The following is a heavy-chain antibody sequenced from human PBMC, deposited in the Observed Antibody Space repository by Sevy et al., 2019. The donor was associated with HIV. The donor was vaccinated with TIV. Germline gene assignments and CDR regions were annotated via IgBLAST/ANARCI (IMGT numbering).Heavy chain of an antibody. D-gene: IGHD3-3*01. J-gene: IGHJ3*02. CDR1: GFTFGSYW. CDR2: ISDDGRST. V-gene: IGHV3-74*01. Sequence: GGSLRLSCGASGFTFGSYWMHWVSQVPGKGLEWVSRISDDGRSTTYADSVRGRFTISRDNAKNTLYLQMNGLRADDTAVYYCARDSVTVSGIVLYALDIWGQGTMVTVSS. CDR3: ARDSVTVSGIVLYALDI.